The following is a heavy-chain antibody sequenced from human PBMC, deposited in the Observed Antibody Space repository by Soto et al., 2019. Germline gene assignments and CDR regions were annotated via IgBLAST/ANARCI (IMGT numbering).Heavy chain of an antibody. J-gene: IGHJ4*02. D-gene: IGHD3-22*01. CDR1: GVTFSRHA. Sequence: QVQLVQSGAEVRKPGSSVTVSCKASGVTFSRHAISWVRQAPGQGLEWMGGIIPIFGTANHAQKFQGRVTIIADESTSTVYMELSSLRSEDTAMYYCARGWGYDSNDYYYAYWGQGTLVIVSS. CDR3: ARGWGYDSNDYYYAY. CDR2: IIPIFGTA. V-gene: IGHV1-69*01.